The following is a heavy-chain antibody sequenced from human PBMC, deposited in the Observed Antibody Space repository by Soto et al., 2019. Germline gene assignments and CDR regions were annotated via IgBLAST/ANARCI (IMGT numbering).Heavy chain of an antibody. CDR3: AREANCGSDRHAAAEYSQH. Sequence: ASVKVSCRASGDTFSNYGSSWVRQAPGQGLEWMGWISAYNGKTYDAERLQGRVTMTTDTSTSTAYMELRSLRSDDTAVYYCAREANCGSDRHAAAEYSQHWG. J-gene: IGHJ1*01. CDR1: GDTFSNYG. D-gene: IGHD2-21*01. CDR2: ISAYNGKT. V-gene: IGHV1-18*04.